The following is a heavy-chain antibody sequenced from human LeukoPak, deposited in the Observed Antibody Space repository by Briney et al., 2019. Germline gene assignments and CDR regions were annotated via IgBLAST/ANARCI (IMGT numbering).Heavy chain of an antibody. CDR3: ARGRRGSKSSYYYYMDV. J-gene: IGHJ6*03. V-gene: IGHV4-34*01. CDR2: INHSGST. Sequence: PSETLSLTCAVYGGSFSGYYWSWIRQPPGKGLEWIGEINHSGSTNYNPSLKSRVTISVDTSKNQFSLKLSTVTAADTAVYYCARGRRGSKSSYYYYMDVWGKGTTVTVSS. D-gene: IGHD1-14*01. CDR1: GGSFSGYY.